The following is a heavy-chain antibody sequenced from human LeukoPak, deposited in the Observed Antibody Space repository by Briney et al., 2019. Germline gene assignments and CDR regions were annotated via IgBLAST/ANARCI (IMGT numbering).Heavy chain of an antibody. D-gene: IGHD4-23*01. J-gene: IGHJ5*02. CDR1: GYTFTGYY. V-gene: IGHV1-2*02. Sequence: GASVKVSCKASGYTFTGYYMHWVRQAPGQGLEWMGWINPNSGGTNYAQKFQGRVTMTRDTSISTAYMELSRLGSDDTAVYYCARGRGGNVRPNNWFDPWGQGTLVTVSS. CDR3: ARGRGGNVRPNNWFDP. CDR2: INPNSGGT.